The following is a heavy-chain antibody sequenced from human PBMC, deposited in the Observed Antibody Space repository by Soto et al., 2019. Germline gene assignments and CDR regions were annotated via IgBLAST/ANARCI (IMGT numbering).Heavy chain of an antibody. V-gene: IGHV3-49*03. CDR3: TRPFWSGYNDTLVYYGMEV. J-gene: IGHJ6*01. CDR1: VCTFGDYA. D-gene: IGHD3-3*01. CDR2: IRSKAYGGTT. Sequence: SLRLSCTSSVCTFGDYAMSWFRHSPGKWLEWVGFIRSKAYGGTTEYAASVKGRFTISRDDSKSIAYLQMNSLKTEDTAVYYCTRPFWSGYNDTLVYYGMEVWGQGTTIIVSS.